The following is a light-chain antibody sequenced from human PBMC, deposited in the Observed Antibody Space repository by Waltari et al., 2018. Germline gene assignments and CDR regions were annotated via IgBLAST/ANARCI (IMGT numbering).Light chain of an antibody. V-gene: IGLV10-54*04. CDR2: RNK. CDR1: SNNVVNQE. Sequence: QAGLTQPPSVSTDLRQTATLTCTGTSNNVVNQEAPWLQHHQGHPPKLLSYRNKNRPSGISERFSAYRSGNTAFLTITGLQPEDEADYYCSAWDSSLSGYVFGTGTRLTVL. J-gene: IGLJ1*01. CDR3: SAWDSSLSGYV.